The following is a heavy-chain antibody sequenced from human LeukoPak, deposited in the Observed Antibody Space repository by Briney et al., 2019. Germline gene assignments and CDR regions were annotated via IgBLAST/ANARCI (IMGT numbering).Heavy chain of an antibody. D-gene: IGHD5-18*01. CDR1: GGSISSSNW. V-gene: IGHV4-4*02. CDR2: IYHSGST. Sequence: PSETLSLTCAVSGGSISSSNWWSWVRQPPGKGLEWIGEIYHSGSTYYNPSLKSRVTISVDTSKNQFSLKLSSVTAADTAVYYCARDPDYSYGYGYFDYWGQGTLVTVSS. CDR3: ARDPDYSYGYGYFDY. J-gene: IGHJ4*02.